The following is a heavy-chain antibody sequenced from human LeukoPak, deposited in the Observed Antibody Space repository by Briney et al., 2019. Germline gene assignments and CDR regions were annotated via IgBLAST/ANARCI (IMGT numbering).Heavy chain of an antibody. CDR2: IYSGGST. D-gene: IGHD4-11*01. V-gene: IGHV3-53*01. J-gene: IGHJ4*02. CDR1: GFTVSSNY. Sequence: GSLRLSCAASGFTVSSNYMSWVRQAPGKGLEWVSVIYSGGSTYYADSVKGRFTISRDNSKNTLYLQMNSLRAEDTAVYYCAKGMTTVNFARTLVYWGQGTLVTVSS. CDR3: AKGMTTVNFARTLVY.